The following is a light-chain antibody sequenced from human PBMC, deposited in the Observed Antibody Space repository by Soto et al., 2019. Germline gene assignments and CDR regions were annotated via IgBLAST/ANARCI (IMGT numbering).Light chain of an antibody. Sequence: DIQMTQSPSSLSASVGDRVTITCRASQSISSYLNWYQQKPAQAPKLLIYAAASLQSGVPSRFSGSGSGTDFTLTISSLQPEEFATYYCQQSYSTPPVTFGGGTKVEI. CDR3: QQSYSTPPVT. CDR1: QSISSY. V-gene: IGKV1-39*01. J-gene: IGKJ4*01. CDR2: AAA.